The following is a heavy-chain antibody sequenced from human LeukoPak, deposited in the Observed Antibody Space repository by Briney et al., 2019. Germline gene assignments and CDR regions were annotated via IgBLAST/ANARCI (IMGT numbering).Heavy chain of an antibody. CDR1: GGTFSSYG. D-gene: IGHD3-16*02. CDR2: ISAYNGNT. CDR3: ARGSFYSSTDAFDI. Sequence: ASVKVSCKASGGTFSSYGISWVRQAPGQGLEWMGWISAYNGNTNYAQKLQGRVTMTTDTSTSTAYMELRSLRSDDTAVYYCARGSFYSSTDAFDIWGQGTMVTVSS. J-gene: IGHJ3*02. V-gene: IGHV1-18*01.